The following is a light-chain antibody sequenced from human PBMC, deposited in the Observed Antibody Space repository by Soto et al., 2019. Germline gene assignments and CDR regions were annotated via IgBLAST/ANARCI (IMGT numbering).Light chain of an antibody. CDR3: YSYEGDNLYL. Sequence: SSLTQPASFSASRGQGITIPCTGTSSDVGSYNLVSWFQQHPGKVPKLLIYEGTKRPSGLYDRFSGYKSGTTASLTISGLKADDEANSYCYSYEGDNLYLLGNGHKVTVL. CDR2: EGT. CDR1: SSDVGSYNL. V-gene: IGLV2-23*01. J-gene: IGLJ1*01.